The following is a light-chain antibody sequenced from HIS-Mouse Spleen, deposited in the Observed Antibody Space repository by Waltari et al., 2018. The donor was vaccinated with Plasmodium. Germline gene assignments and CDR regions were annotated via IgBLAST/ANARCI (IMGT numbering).Light chain of an antibody. J-gene: IGLJ2*01. CDR1: SSDVGGYNY. Sequence: QSALTQPRPVSGSPGQSVTISCTVTSSDVGGYNYVSWYQQHPGKAPKLMIYDVSKRPSGVPDRFSGSKSGNTASLTISGLQAEDEADYYCCSYAGSYTFVVFGGGTKLTVL. CDR3: CSYAGSYTFVV. V-gene: IGLV2-11*01. CDR2: DVS.